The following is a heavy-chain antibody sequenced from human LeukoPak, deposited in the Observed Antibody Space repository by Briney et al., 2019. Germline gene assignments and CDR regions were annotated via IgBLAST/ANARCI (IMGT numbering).Heavy chain of an antibody. Sequence: ASVKVSGKASGYAFTSYGISWVRQAPGQRLEWMGWISAYNGNTNYSQKLQGRVTMTTDTSTSTAYMELRSLRSDDTAVYYCARGYGSGRSDYWGQGTLVTVSS. J-gene: IGHJ4*02. D-gene: IGHD3-10*01. CDR2: ISAYNGNT. CDR1: GYAFTSYG. CDR3: ARGYGSGRSDY. V-gene: IGHV1-18*01.